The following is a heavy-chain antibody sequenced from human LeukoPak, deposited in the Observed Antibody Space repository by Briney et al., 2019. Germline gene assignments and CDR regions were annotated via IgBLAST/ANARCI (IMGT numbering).Heavy chain of an antibody. CDR1: GYTFTSYH. CDR2: INPSAGIT. Sequence: ASVKVPCKASGYTFTSYHMHWVRQAPGQGLDWMGIINPSAGITTYAQKFQGRVAMTKDTSTSTVYMELSSLRSEDTAVYYCARSQYITMIVARLYQFDDWGQGTLVTVSS. J-gene: IGHJ4*02. CDR3: ARSQYITMIVARLYQFDD. V-gene: IGHV1-46*01. D-gene: IGHD3-22*01.